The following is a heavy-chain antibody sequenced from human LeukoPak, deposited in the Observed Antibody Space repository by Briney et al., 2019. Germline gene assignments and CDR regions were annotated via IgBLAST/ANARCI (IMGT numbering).Heavy chain of an antibody. D-gene: IGHD3-3*01. J-gene: IGHJ4*02. CDR1: EFTFSSYT. CDR2: ISYDGSDK. V-gene: IGHV3-30*04. CDR3: ARAPSGYYPYFDY. Sequence: PGGSLRLSCAASEFTFSSYTMHWVRQAPGKGLEWVAVISYDGSDKYYADSVKGRFTISRDNSKNTLYLQMNTLRAEDATMYYCARAPSGYYPYFDYWGQGTLGTVSS.